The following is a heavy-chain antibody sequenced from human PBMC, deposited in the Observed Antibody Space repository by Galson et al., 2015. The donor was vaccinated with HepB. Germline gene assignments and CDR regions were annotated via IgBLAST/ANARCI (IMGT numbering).Heavy chain of an antibody. Sequence: SVKVSCKASGGTFSSYAISWVRQAPGQGLEWMGGIIPIFGTANYAQKFQGRVTITADESTSTAYMELSSLRSEDTAVYYCAREHRGTTVTHFPFDYWGQGTLVTVSS. D-gene: IGHD4-17*01. CDR3: AREHRGTTVTHFPFDY. CDR1: GGTFSSYA. J-gene: IGHJ4*02. CDR2: IIPIFGTA. V-gene: IGHV1-69*13.